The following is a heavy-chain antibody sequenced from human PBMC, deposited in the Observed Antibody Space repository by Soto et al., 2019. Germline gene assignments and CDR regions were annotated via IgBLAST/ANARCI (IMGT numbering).Heavy chain of an antibody. V-gene: IGHV3-23*01. D-gene: IGHD3-22*01. CDR3: AKGMHYYDSSGYYYVRRGAFDI. Sequence: PRLSCAASGFTFSSYAMSWVRQAPGKGLEWVSAISGSGGSTYYADSVKGRFTISRDNSKNTLYLQMNSLRAEDTAVYYCAKGMHYYDSSGYYYVRRGAFDIWGQGTMVTVSS. CDR1: GFTFSSYA. J-gene: IGHJ3*02. CDR2: ISGSGGST.